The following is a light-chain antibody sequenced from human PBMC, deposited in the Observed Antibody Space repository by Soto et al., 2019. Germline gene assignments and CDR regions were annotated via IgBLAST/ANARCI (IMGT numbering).Light chain of an antibody. CDR3: SAFAGSEGYV. Sequence: QSARAQPPSASGSPGQSVAISCTGTTSDVGGYNFVSWYQQHPGKAPKLIIYEATKRPSGVPDRFSGAWSGNTASLIVSGLQAEDEADYYCSAFAGSEGYVFGSGTKLTVL. V-gene: IGLV2-8*01. J-gene: IGLJ1*01. CDR1: TSDVGGYNF. CDR2: EAT.